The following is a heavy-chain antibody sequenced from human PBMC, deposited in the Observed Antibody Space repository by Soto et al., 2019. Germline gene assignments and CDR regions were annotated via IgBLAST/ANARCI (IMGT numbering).Heavy chain of an antibody. D-gene: IGHD6-25*01. V-gene: IGHV5-10-1*01. J-gene: IGHJ6*02. Sequence: GESLKICCKGSGYSFTSYWISWVRQMPGKGLEWMGRIDPSDSYTNYSPSFQGHVTISXXXXXXTXYXQXXXLKASDTAMYYCARQVGSYGMDVWGQGTTVTVS. CDR3: ARQVGSYGMDV. CDR1: GYSFTSYW. CDR2: IDPSDSYT.